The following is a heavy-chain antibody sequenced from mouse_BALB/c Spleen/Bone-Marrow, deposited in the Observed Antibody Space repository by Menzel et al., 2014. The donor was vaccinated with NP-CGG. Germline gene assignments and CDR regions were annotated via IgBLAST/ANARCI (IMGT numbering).Heavy chain of an antibody. V-gene: IGHV1S16*01. Sequence: VQRVESGAELVKPGASVKLSCKASGYTFXSYWMHWVKLRPGQGFEWIGEINPSNDGANYNEKFKRKATLTVDKSSSTAYMQLSSLTSEDSAVYYCTLSRDFDYWGQGTTLTVSS. CDR2: INPSNDGA. J-gene: IGHJ2*01. CDR1: GYTFXSYW. CDR3: TLSRDFDY.